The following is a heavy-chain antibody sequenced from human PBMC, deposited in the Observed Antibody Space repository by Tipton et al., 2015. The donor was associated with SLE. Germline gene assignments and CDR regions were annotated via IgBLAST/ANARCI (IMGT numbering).Heavy chain of an antibody. CDR2: IKQDGSAS. D-gene: IGHD4-17*01. CDR3: GPQGDDYGDYWGDH. V-gene: IGHV3-7*01. J-gene: IGHJ4*02. CDR1: GFTFSRYW. Sequence: QLVQSGGGLVQPGGSLRLSCAASGFTFSRYWMTWVRQAPGQGLEWVANIKQDGSASHYVGSVKGRFTISRDNAKNSLYLEMNSLRAEDTAVYYCGPQGDDYGDYWGDHWGQGTLVTVSS.